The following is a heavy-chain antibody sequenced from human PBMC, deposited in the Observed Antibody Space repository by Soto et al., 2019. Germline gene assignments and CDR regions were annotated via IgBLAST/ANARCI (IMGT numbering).Heavy chain of an antibody. V-gene: IGHV3-7*01. CDR1: GFTLSAYW. CDR3: ARTGDGHHDFLDY. D-gene: IGHD1-1*01. J-gene: IGHJ4*02. Sequence: EVHLEESGGGLVQPGGSLRLSCAASGFTLSAYWMNWVRQAPGKGLVWVANINEDGSEYNDVPSVKGRFTISRDNAKKSLFIQMDALRVEDTAVYYCARTGDGHHDFLDYWGQGILVSVSS. CDR2: INEDGSEY.